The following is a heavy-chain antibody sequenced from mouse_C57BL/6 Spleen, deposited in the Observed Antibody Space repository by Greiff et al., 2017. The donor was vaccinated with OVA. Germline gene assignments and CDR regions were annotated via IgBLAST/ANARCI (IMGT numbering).Heavy chain of an antibody. Sequence: VKLQESGAELARPGASVKMSCKASGYTFTSYTMHWVKQRPGQGLEWIGYINPSSGYTKYNQKFKDKATLTADKSSSTAYMQLSSLTSEDSAVYYCARRTAQATDYYAMDYWGQGTSVTVSS. J-gene: IGHJ4*01. CDR1: GYTFTSYT. V-gene: IGHV1-4*01. D-gene: IGHD3-2*02. CDR2: INPSSGYT. CDR3: ARRTAQATDYYAMDY.